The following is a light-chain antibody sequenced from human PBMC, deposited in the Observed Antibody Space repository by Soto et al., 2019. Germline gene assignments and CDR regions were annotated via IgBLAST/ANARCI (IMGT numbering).Light chain of an antibody. J-gene: IGLJ3*02. V-gene: IGLV1-51*01. CDR1: RSNIGNNA. Sequence: QSVLTQPPSVSAAPGQKVTVSCSGSRSNIGNNAVAWYQHLPGTAPKLLIYDNDKRPSGISDRFSASKSGTSATLAITGLQTGDEADYYCETWDSSLSAGVFGGGTKGPS. CDR2: DND. CDR3: ETWDSSLSAGV.